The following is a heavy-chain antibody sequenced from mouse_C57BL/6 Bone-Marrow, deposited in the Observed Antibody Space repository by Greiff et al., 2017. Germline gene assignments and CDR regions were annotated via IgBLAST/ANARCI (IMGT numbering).Heavy chain of an antibody. Sequence: VQLQQSGAELARPGASVKLSCKASGYTFTSYGISWVKQRTGQGLEWIGEIYPRSGNTYYNEKFKGKATLTADKSSSTAYMELRSLTSEDSAAYFCARWGAIDGYWYFDVWGTGTTVTVSS. CDR1: GYTFTSYG. J-gene: IGHJ1*03. V-gene: IGHV1-81*01. D-gene: IGHD3-1*01. CDR3: ARWGAIDGYWYFDV. CDR2: IYPRSGNT.